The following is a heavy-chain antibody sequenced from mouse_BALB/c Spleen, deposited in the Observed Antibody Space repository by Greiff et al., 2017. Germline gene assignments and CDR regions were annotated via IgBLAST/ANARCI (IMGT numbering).Heavy chain of an antibody. V-gene: IGHV1-82*01. Sequence: QVQLQQSGPELVKPGASVKISCKASGYAFSSSWMNWVKQRPGQGLEWIGRIYPGDGDTNYNGKFKGKATLTADKSSSTAYMQRSSLTSVDSAVYFCARGAYYGNYEGYWGQGTTLTVSS. J-gene: IGHJ2*01. D-gene: IGHD2-10*01. CDR2: IYPGDGDT. CDR1: GYAFSSSW. CDR3: ARGAYYGNYEGY.